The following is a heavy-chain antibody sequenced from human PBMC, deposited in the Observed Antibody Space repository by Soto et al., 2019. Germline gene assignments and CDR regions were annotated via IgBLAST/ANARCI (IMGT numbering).Heavy chain of an antibody. V-gene: IGHV4-31*03. D-gene: IGHD4-17*01. CDR1: GGSISSGGYY. Sequence: QVQLQESGPGLVKPSQTLSLTCTVSGGSISSGGYYWSWIRQHPGKGLEWIGYIYYSGSTYYNPSLKSRVTISVDTSKNQFSLKLSYVTAADTAVYYCARDRLGYGDSYYFDYWGQGTLVTVSS. J-gene: IGHJ4*02. CDR2: IYYSGST. CDR3: ARDRLGYGDSYYFDY.